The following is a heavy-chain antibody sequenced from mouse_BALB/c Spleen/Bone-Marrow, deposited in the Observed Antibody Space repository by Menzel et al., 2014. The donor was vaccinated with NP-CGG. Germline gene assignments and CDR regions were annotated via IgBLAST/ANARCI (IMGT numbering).Heavy chain of an antibody. CDR3: VRRVQLDY. CDR2: ISSGGSYT. CDR1: GFAFSSYD. Sequence: EVQRVESGGGLVKPGGSLKLSCAASGFAFSSYDMSWVRQTPEKRLEWVATISSGGSYTCYPDSVKGRFTISRDNARNTLYLQMSSLRSEDTALYYCVRRVQLDYWGQGTTLTVSS. J-gene: IGHJ2*01. V-gene: IGHV5-9*02.